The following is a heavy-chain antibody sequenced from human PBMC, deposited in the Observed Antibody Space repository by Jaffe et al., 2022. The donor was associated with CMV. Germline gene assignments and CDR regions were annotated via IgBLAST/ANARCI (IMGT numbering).Heavy chain of an antibody. CDR2: INPNSGGT. CDR3: ARWPDSSGYYYYYYGMDV. J-gene: IGHJ6*02. Sequence: QVQLVQSGAEVKKPGASVKVSCKASGYTFTGYYMHWVRQAPGQGLEWMGWINPNSGGTNYAQKFQGRVTMTRDTSISTAYMELSRLRSDDTAVYYCARWPDSSGYYYYYYGMDVWGQGTTVTVSS. CDR1: GYTFTGYY. V-gene: IGHV1-2*02. D-gene: IGHD3-22*01.